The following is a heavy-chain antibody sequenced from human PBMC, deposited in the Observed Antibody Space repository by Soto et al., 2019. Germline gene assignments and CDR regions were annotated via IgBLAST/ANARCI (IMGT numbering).Heavy chain of an antibody. V-gene: IGHV3-33*01. CDR2: IWYDGSNK. D-gene: IGHD6-19*01. CDR3: ARDQGWCYYYYMDV. J-gene: IGHJ6*03. CDR1: GFTFSSYG. Sequence: GGSLRLSCAASGFTFSSYGMHWVRQAPGKGLEWVAVIWYDGSNKYYADSVKGRFTISRDNSKNTLYLQMNSLRAEDTAVYYCARDQGWCYYYYMDVWGKGTTVTVSS.